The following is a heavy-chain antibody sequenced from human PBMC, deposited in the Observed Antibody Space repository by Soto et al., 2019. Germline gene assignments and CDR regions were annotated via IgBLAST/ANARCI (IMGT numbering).Heavy chain of an antibody. CDR2: IYYSGST. Sequence: QVQLQESGPGLVKPSETLSLTCTVSGGSISSYYWSWIRQPPGKGLEWIGYIYYSGSTDYDPSLERRVTISVDTSQNQFSLKLSSVTAADTAVYYCARRWGTYFDFWGQGTLVTVSS. V-gene: IGHV4-59*01. J-gene: IGHJ4*02. D-gene: IGHD7-27*01. CDR1: GGSISSYY. CDR3: ARRWGTYFDF.